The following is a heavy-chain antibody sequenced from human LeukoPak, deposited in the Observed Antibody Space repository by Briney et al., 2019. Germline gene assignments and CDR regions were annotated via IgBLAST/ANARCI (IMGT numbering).Heavy chain of an antibody. D-gene: IGHD5/OR15-5a*01. CDR3: ARTPVSYWHFDL. Sequence: SETLSLTCTVSGGSISGYYWSWIRQPPGKGLEWIAYIYYSGSVNYSPSLNSRVTISVDTSRDQFSLKLTSVTAADTAVYYCARTPVSYWHFDLWGRGTLVTVSS. CDR2: IYYSGSV. J-gene: IGHJ2*01. CDR1: GGSISGYY. V-gene: IGHV4-59*08.